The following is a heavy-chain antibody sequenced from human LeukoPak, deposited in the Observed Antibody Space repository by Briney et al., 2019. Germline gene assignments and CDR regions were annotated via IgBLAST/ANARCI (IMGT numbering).Heavy chain of an antibody. V-gene: IGHV1-2*06. J-gene: IGHJ6*03. CDR2: ISPNSGGT. D-gene: IGHD2-15*01. CDR3: ARDHGVVAAYPDYYYMDV. Sequence: ASVKVSCKASGYTFTGYYMHWVRQAPGQGLEWMRRISPNSGGTNYAQKFQGRVTMTRDTSISTAYMELSRLRSDDTAVYYCARDHGVVAAYPDYYYMDVWGKGTTVTVSS. CDR1: GYTFTGYY.